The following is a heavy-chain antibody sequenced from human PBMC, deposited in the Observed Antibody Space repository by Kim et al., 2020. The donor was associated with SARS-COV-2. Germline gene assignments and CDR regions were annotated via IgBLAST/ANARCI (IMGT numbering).Heavy chain of an antibody. Sequence: NPTLKSRVTISVDTSKNQFCLTLSSVTAADTAVYYCARARGGDVKCGMDVWGQGTTVTVSS. V-gene: IGHV4-30-2*04. J-gene: IGHJ6*02. D-gene: IGHD3-10*01. CDR3: ARARGGDVKCGMDV.